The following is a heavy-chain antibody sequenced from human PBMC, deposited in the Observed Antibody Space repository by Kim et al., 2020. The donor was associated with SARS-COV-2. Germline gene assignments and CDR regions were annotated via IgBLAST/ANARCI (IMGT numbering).Heavy chain of an antibody. CDR3: ARDLTPNSRGRITMVRGVITGMDV. J-gene: IGHJ6*02. Sequence: GGSLRLSCAASGFTFSSYSMNWVRQAPGKGLEWISYISSSSSSTIYYADSVKGRFTISRDNAKNSLYLQMNSLRAEDTAVYYCARDLTPNSRGRITMVRGVITGMDVWGQGTTVTVSS. CDR2: ISSSSSSTI. V-gene: IGHV3-48*01. D-gene: IGHD3-10*01. CDR1: GFTFSSYS.